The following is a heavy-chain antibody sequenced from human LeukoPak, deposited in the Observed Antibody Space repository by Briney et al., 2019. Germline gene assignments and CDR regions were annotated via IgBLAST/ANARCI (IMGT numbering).Heavy chain of an antibody. J-gene: IGHJ4*02. CDR2: IGSSSLTI. D-gene: IGHD5-24*01. Sequence: GGSLRLSCAASGFTFISYSMNWVRQAPGKGLEWVSYIGSSSLTIYYADSVKGRFTISRDNAKNSLYLQMNSLRDEDTAVYYCARKMATTKSFDYWGQGTLVTVSS. V-gene: IGHV3-48*02. CDR1: GFTFISYS. CDR3: ARKMATTKSFDY.